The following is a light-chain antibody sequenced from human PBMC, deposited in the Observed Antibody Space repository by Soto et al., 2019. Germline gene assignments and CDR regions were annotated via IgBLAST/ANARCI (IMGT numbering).Light chain of an antibody. J-gene: IGLJ1*01. V-gene: IGLV1-40*01. CDR2: GNT. Sequence: QSVLTQPPSVSGAPGQRVTISCTGSSSNIGAGYDVRWYQQLPGAAPKLLISGNTNRPSGVPDRFSGSKSGTSASLAITGLQAEDEADYYCQSYDSSLSAVFGTGTKVTVL. CDR3: QSYDSSLSAV. CDR1: SSNIGAGYD.